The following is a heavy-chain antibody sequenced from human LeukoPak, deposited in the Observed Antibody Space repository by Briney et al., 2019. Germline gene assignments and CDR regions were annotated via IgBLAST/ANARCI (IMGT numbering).Heavy chain of an antibody. J-gene: IGHJ4*02. D-gene: IGHD1-20*01. CDR2: IYYSGST. V-gene: IGHV4-30-4*08. CDR3: ARGITAQEPFDY. CDR1: GGSISSGDYY. Sequence: SETLSLTCTVPGGSISSGDYYWSWIRQPPGKGLEWIGYIYYSGSTYYNPSLKSRVTISVDTSKNQFSLKLSSVTAADTAVYYCARGITAQEPFDYWGQGTLVTVSS.